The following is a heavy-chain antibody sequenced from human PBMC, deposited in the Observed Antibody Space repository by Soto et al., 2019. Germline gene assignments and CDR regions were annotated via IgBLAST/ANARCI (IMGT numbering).Heavy chain of an antibody. V-gene: IGHV4-39*02. CDR3: ARLMGVVTVDY. Sequence: QLQLQESGPGLVKPSETLSLTCSVSGGSISSTGHYWGWIRQPPGKGLEWIGNSYYAGSPYYNPSLKSRVTISVDTSKNHFSLALTSVTAADTAVYYCARLMGVVTVDYWGQGALVTVSS. CDR1: GGSISSTGHY. J-gene: IGHJ4*02. CDR2: SYYAGSP. D-gene: IGHD2-21*02.